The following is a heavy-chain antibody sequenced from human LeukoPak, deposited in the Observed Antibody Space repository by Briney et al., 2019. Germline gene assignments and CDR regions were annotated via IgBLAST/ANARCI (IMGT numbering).Heavy chain of an antibody. Sequence: PGGSLRLSCAASGFTFSDYYMSWIRQAPGKGLEWVSYISSSGSTIYYADSVKGRFTISRDNAKNSLYLQMNSLRAEDTAVYYCARGKGDFWSGYSNPYYFDYWGQGTLVTVSS. CDR1: GFTFSDYY. CDR3: ARGKGDFWSGYSNPYYFDY. CDR2: ISSSGSTI. J-gene: IGHJ4*02. D-gene: IGHD3-3*01. V-gene: IGHV3-11*04.